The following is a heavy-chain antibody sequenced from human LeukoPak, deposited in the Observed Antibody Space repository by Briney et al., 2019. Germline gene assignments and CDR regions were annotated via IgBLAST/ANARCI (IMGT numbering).Heavy chain of an antibody. V-gene: IGHV3-48*01. CDR1: GITFSSYS. Sequence: GGSLRLSCAASGITFSSYSMNWVRQAPGEGLEWVSYISSSSSTIYYADPVKGRFTISRDNAKNSLYLQMNSLRAEDTAVYYCATRSDLGFFFDYWGQGTLVTVSS. J-gene: IGHJ4*02. D-gene: IGHD2-15*01. CDR2: ISSSSSTI. CDR3: ATRSDLGFFFDY.